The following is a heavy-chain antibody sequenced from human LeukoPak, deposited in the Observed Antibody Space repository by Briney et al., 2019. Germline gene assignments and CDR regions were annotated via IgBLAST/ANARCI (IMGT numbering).Heavy chain of an antibody. D-gene: IGHD6-6*01. CDR2: MNPNSGGT. J-gene: IGHJ3*02. V-gene: IGHV1-2*02. Sequence: SLKVSCKASGYTYTGYYMHWLRQAPGQGLEWMGWMNPNSGGTNYAQKFQGRVTMTRDTSISTAYMKLSRLRSDDTAVYSCARDGYSSSSSDAFDIWGQGTLVTVSS. CDR3: ARDGYSSSSSDAFDI. CDR1: GYTYTGYY.